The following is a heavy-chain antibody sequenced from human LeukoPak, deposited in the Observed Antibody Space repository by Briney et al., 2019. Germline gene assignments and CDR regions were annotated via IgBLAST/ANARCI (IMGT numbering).Heavy chain of an antibody. V-gene: IGHV3-30*02. D-gene: IGHD1-26*01. CDR2: IRYDGSNK. CDR3: AKDGARYSGSFDVFDI. CDR1: GFTFSSYG. Sequence: GGSLRLSCAASGFTFSSYGMHWVRQAPGKGLEWVAFIRYDGSNKYYADSVKGRFTISRDNSKNTLYLQMNSLRAEDTAVYYCAKDGARYSGSFDVFDIWGQGTMVTVSP. J-gene: IGHJ3*02.